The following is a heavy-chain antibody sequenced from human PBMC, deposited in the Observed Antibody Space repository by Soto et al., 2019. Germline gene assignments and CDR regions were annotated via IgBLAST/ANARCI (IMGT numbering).Heavy chain of an antibody. V-gene: IGHV3-30-3*01. CDR3: ARGGVTTLTEPFDY. J-gene: IGHJ4*02. CDR2: ISYDGSNK. Sequence: PGGSLRLSCAASGFTFSSYAMHWVRQAPGKGLEWVAVISYDGSNKYYADSVKGRFTISRDNSKNTLYLQMNSLRAEDTAVYYCARGGVTTLTEPFDYWGQVTLVSVSS. D-gene: IGHD4-17*01. CDR1: GFTFSSYA.